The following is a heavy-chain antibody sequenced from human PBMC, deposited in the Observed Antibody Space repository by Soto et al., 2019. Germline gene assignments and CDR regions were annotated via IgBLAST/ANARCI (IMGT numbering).Heavy chain of an antibody. V-gene: IGHV1-69*01. CDR1: GGPFSSYA. Sequence: SSVQVSCKASGGPFSSYAISWVRQAPGQGLEWMGGIIPIFGTANYAQKFQGRVTITADESTSTAYMELSSLRSEDTAVYYCARVLYYYDSSGSHPLCYFDDWGQGNLVTVFS. D-gene: IGHD3-22*01. J-gene: IGHJ4*02. CDR2: IIPIFGTA. CDR3: ARVLYYYDSSGSHPLCYFDD.